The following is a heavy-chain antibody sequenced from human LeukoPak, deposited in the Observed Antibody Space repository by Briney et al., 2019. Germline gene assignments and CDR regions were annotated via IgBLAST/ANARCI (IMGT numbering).Heavy chain of an antibody. D-gene: IGHD3-16*02. CDR3: ARHRRLSNFDY. V-gene: IGHV5-10-1*01. CDR1: GYSFTNYW. J-gene: IGHJ4*01. Sequence: GESLKISCKGSGYSFTNYWITWVRQMPGKGLEWMGGVDPGDSYIKYSPSFQGHVTISADKSISTAYLHWSSLKASDTAMYYCARHRRLSNFDYWGQEPWSPSPQ. CDR2: VDPGDSYI.